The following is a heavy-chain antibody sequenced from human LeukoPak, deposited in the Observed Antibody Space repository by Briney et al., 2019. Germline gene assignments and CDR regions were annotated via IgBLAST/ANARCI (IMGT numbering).Heavy chain of an antibody. Sequence: PGRSLRLSCAASGFTFDDYAMHWVRQAPGKGLEWVSGISWNSGSIGYADSVKGRFTISRDNAKNSLYLQMNSLRAEDTALYYCAKGGSYYVTTPNFDYWGQGTLVTVSS. CDR1: GFTFDDYA. CDR2: ISWNSGSI. D-gene: IGHD1-26*01. CDR3: AKGGSYYVTTPNFDY. V-gene: IGHV3-9*01. J-gene: IGHJ4*02.